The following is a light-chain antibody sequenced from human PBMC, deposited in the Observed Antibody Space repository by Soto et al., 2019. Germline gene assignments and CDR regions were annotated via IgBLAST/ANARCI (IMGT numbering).Light chain of an antibody. CDR3: SSYTTTSTLV. J-gene: IGLJ3*02. CDR2: EGS. V-gene: IGLV2-14*02. CDR1: SSDVGSYNL. Sequence: QSALTQPASVSGSPGQSIIISCTGTSSDVGSYNLVSWYQQHPGKAPKLRIYEGSKRPSGVSNRFSGSKSGNTASLTISGLQAEDEADYYCSSYTTTSTLVFGGGTKLTVL.